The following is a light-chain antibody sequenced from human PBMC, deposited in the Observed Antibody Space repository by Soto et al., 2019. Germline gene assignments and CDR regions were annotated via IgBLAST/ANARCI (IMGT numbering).Light chain of an antibody. CDR3: QQRSNWPVT. J-gene: IGKJ1*01. V-gene: IGKV3-11*01. Sequence: EIVLTQSPGTLSLSPGERATLSCRASQSVSSYLAWYQQKPGQAPRLLIYDASTRATGISARFSGSGSGTEFTLTISSLEPEDFAVYYWQQRSNWPVTFGQGPRVDIK. CDR2: DAS. CDR1: QSVSSY.